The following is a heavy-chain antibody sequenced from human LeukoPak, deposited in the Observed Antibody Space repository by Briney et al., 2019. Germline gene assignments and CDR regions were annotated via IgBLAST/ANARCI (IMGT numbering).Heavy chain of an antibody. CDR2: IYYSGST. CDR3: ARNSGSFQTYYFNY. V-gene: IGHV4-59*01. Sequence: SETLSLTCTVSGGSISSYYWSWTRQPPGKGLEWIGYIYYSGSTNYNPSLKSRVTISVDTSKNQFSLKLSSVTAADTAVYYCARNSGSFQTYYFNYWGQGTLVTVSS. J-gene: IGHJ4*02. CDR1: GGSISSYY. D-gene: IGHD1-26*01.